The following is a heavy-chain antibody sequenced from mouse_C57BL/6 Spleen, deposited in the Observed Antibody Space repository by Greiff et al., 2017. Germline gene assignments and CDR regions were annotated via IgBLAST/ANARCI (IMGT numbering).Heavy chain of an antibody. J-gene: IGHJ2*01. Sequence: QVQLQQSGAELVKPGASVKLSCKASGYTFTSYWMQWVKQRPGQGLEWIGEIDPSDSYTNYNQKFKGKATLTVDTSSSTAYMQLSSLTSEDSAVYYCARTGSGGYWGQGTTLTVSS. CDR2: IDPSDSYT. V-gene: IGHV1-50*01. CDR1: GYTFTSYW. D-gene: IGHD4-1*01. CDR3: ARTGSGGY.